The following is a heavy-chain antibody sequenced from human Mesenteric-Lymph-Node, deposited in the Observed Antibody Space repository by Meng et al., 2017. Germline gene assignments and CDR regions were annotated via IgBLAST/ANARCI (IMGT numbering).Heavy chain of an antibody. Sequence: VPLQESGPGLVKPSGTLSLTCAVFCGPISSSNGWSWVRQPPGKGLEWIGEIYHSGSTNYNPSLKSRVTISVDKSQNHFSLRLSSVTAADTAVYYCTTLYGDSISWGQGTLVTVSS. CDR3: TTLYGDSIS. J-gene: IGHJ4*02. CDR1: CGPISSSNG. CDR2: IYHSGST. D-gene: IGHD4-17*01. V-gene: IGHV4-4*02.